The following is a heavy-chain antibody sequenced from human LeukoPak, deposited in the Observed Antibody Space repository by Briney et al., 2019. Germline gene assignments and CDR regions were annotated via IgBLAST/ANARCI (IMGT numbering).Heavy chain of an antibody. CDR3: ARDRTGGWSYYFDW. D-gene: IGHD2-8*02. CDR2: ISRCSSYI. J-gene: IGHJ4*02. CDR1: GFNFSSYP. Sequence: RGSLRLSCAASGFNFSSYPMNWVRQAPGKGLEWVSSISRCSSYISYADKVKGRFTISRDNPKKSLHLQMKSLKTDDTAVYYCARDRTGGWSYYFDWWGQGTPVTVS. V-gene: IGHV3-21*04.